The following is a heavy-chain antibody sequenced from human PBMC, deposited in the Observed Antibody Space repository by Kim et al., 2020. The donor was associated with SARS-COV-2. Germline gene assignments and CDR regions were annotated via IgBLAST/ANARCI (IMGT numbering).Heavy chain of an antibody. V-gene: IGHV3-30*04. D-gene: IGHD1-26*01. CDR1: GFTFSSYA. Sequence: GGSLRLSCAASGFTFSSYAMHWVRQAPGKGLEWVAVISYDGSNKYYADSVKGRFTISRDNSKNTLYLQMNSLRAEDTAVYYCARGSGSYYGVDYWGQGTLVTVSS. CDR2: ISYDGSNK. J-gene: IGHJ4*02. CDR3: ARGSGSYYGVDY.